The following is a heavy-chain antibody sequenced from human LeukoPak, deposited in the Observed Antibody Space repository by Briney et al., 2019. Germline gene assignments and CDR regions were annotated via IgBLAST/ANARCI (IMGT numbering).Heavy chain of an antibody. D-gene: IGHD2-15*01. CDR3: ATRPLRGYCSGGSCYGLEY. CDR2: FDPEDGET. J-gene: IGHJ4*02. Sequence: ASVKVSCKVSGYTLTELSMHWVRQAPGQGLEWMGGFDPEDGETIYAQKFQGRVTMTEDTSTDTAYMELSSLRSEDTAVYYCATRPLRGYCSGGSCYGLEYWGQGTLVTVSS. V-gene: IGHV1-24*01. CDR1: GYTLTELS.